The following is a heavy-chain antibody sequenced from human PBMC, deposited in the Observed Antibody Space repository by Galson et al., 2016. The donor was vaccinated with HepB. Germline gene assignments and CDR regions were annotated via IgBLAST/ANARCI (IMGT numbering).Heavy chain of an antibody. CDR2: LDPSDSYP. V-gene: IGHV5-10-1*01. CDR3: AGVAQYQLRFNAFDI. Sequence: QSGAEVTKPGESLRLSCKASGYSFASYWITWVRQRPGEGLEWMGRLDPSDSYPKYSPSFEGHVTISADRSLTTAYLQWGSLKASDTALYYCAGVAQYQLRFNAFDIWGQGTMVTVSS. D-gene: IGHD2-2*01. CDR1: GYSFASYW. J-gene: IGHJ3*02.